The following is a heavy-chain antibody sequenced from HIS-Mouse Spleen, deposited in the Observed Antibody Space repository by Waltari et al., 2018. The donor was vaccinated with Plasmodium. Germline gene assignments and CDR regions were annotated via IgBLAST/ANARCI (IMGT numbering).Heavy chain of an antibody. Sequence: EVQLVESGGGWVQPGGSLRLFWAASGSAFSSYWMSWVRQAPGKGLEWVANIKQDGSEKYYVDSVKGRFTISRDNAKNSLYLQMNSLRAEDTAVYYCASSWYWYFDLWGRGTLVTVSS. CDR2: IKQDGSEK. V-gene: IGHV3-7*01. J-gene: IGHJ2*01. D-gene: IGHD6-13*01. CDR3: ASSWYWYFDL. CDR1: GSAFSSYW.